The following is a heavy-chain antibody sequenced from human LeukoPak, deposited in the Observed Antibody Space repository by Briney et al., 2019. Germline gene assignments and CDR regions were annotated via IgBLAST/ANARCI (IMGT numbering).Heavy chain of an antibody. J-gene: IGHJ4*02. V-gene: IGHV3-74*01. CDR1: GFTFSSYE. D-gene: IGHD1-26*01. Sequence: AGGSLRLSCAASGFTFSSYEMNWVRQAPGKGLVWVSRMNSDGSSTSYADSVKGRFTISRDNAKNTLYLQMNSLRAEDTAVYYCARGVYSGSSLDYWGQGTLVTVSS. CDR3: ARGVYSGSSLDY. CDR2: MNSDGSST.